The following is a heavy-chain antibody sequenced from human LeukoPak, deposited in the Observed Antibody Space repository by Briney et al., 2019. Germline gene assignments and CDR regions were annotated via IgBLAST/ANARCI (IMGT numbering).Heavy chain of an antibody. CDR2: IYGGGST. Sequence: GGSLRLSCAASGFTFSSYSMNWVRQAPGKGLEWVSVIYGGGSTYYADSVKGRFTISRDTAKNTLYLQMNSLRVEDTAVYYCASWPVGWYGEDSWGQGTLVTVSS. J-gene: IGHJ4*02. V-gene: IGHV3-53*01. CDR1: GFTFSSYS. CDR3: ASWPVGWYGEDS. D-gene: IGHD6-19*01.